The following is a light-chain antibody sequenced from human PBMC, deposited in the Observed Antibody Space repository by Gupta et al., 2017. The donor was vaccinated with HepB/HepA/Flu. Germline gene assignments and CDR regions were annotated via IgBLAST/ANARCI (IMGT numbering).Light chain of an antibody. V-gene: IGKV2-28*01. CDR1: QSLLHSNGYNY. CDR2: LGS. J-gene: IGKJ1*01. Sequence: DIVMTQSPLSLPVTPGEPASISCRSSQSLLHSNGYNYLDWYLQKPGQSPQLLIYLGSNRASGGPDRVRGRGSRNKFKMKNKKGEAGEGGVYYCMQALQTPRTFGQGTKVEIK. CDR3: MQALQTPRT.